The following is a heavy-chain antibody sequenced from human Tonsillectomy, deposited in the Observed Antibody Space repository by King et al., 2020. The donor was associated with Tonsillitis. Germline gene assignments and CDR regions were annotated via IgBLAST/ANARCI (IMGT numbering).Heavy chain of an antibody. J-gene: IGHJ3*02. CDR2: INPNSGAT. CDR3: ARSGGGYYYDSSGFAFDI. V-gene: IGHV1-2*02. Sequence: QLVQSGAEVKKPGASVKVSCKASGYTFTGYFMHWVRQAPGQGLEWMGWINPNSGATNYAQKFQGRVTMTRDTSISPAYMELSRLRSDDTAVYYCARSGGGYYYDSSGFAFDIWGQGTMVTVSS. CDR1: GYTFTGYF. D-gene: IGHD3-22*01.